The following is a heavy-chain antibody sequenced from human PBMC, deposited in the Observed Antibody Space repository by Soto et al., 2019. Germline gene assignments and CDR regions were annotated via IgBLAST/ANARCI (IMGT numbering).Heavy chain of an antibody. CDR3: ARGYCSGGSCYSF. V-gene: IGHV3-66*01. Sequence: GGSLRLSCAASGFPVSSNYMSWVRQAPGKGLEWVSVIYSGGSTYYADSVKGRFTISRDNSKNTLYLQMNSLRAEDTAVYYCARGYCSGGSCYSFWGQGTLVTVSS. CDR1: GFPVSSNY. J-gene: IGHJ4*02. D-gene: IGHD2-15*01. CDR2: IYSGGST.